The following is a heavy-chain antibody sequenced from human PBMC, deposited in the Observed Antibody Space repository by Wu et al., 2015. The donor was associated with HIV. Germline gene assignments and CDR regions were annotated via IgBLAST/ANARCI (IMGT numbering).Heavy chain of an antibody. J-gene: IGHJ5*02. CDR1: NYTFTSYG. CDR3: ARKTSLATIP. CDR2: INAYHRNT. D-gene: IGHD5-12*01. Sequence: QVQLVQSGAEVKKPGASVKVSCKAFNYTFTSYGISWVRQAPGQGLEWMGWINAYHRNTNYAQKFQGRVTMTTDTSTSTAYMELRSLRSDDTAVYYCARKTSLATIPWGQGTLVTVSS. V-gene: IGHV1-18*01.